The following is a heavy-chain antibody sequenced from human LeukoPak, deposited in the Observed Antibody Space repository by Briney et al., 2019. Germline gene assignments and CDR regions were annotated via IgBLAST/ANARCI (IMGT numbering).Heavy chain of an antibody. CDR1: EFPFSVYA. Sequence: GGSLRLSCAASEFPFSVYAMTWVRQAPGKGLEWVSTISHSGNYVYYADSVKGRFNISRDNAQHSLSLQMDSLRADDTAVYYCARDSSWGGGFDHWGHGTLVTVSS. CDR2: ISHSGNYV. CDR3: ARDSSWGGGFDH. D-gene: IGHD3-16*01. V-gene: IGHV3-21*01. J-gene: IGHJ4*01.